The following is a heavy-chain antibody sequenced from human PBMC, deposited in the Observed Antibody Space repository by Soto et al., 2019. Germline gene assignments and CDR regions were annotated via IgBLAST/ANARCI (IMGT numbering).Heavy chain of an antibody. V-gene: IGHV3-9*01. CDR3: AKDIGSGSYNYYYYGMDV. CDR2: ISWNSGSI. J-gene: IGHJ6*02. Sequence: EVQLVESGGGLVQPGRSLRLSCAASGFTFDDYAMHWVRQAPGKGLEWVSGISWNSGSIGYADSVKGRFTISRDNAKNSLYLQMNSLRAEDTALYYCAKDIGSGSYNYYYYGMDVWGQGTTVTVSS. CDR1: GFTFDDYA. D-gene: IGHD3-10*01.